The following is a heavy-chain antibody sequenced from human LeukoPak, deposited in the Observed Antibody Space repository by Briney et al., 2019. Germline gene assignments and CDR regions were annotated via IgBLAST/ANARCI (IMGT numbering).Heavy chain of an antibody. CDR3: TRSYYCDGTVYPYVFES. CDR1: GFTFSSYG. J-gene: IGHJ5*01. CDR2: ISDSGGSI. V-gene: IGHV3-23*01. D-gene: IGHD3-22*01. Sequence: GGSLRLSCAASGFTFSSYGISWVRQAPGKGLEWDSCISDSGGSIYYADSEKGRFTISGDNAKNTLYLQINSLRAEDTAIYYCTRSYYCDGTVYPYVFESWGQGTLVTLSS.